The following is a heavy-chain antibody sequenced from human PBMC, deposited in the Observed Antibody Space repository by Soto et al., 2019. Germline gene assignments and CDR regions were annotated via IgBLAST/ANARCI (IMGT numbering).Heavy chain of an antibody. V-gene: IGHV3-23*01. D-gene: IGHD4-17*01. CDR3: ARSPVSFYGDYPSSYYMDV. CDR2: ISDSGFTT. CDR1: GFTFSSYT. Sequence: PGGSLRLSCAASGFTFSSYTMTWVRQAPGTGLEWVSIISDSGFTTYYTDSVKGRFTISRDNSKSTLYLQMSSLRAEDTAVYYCARSPVSFYGDYPSSYYMDVWGKGTTVPVAS. J-gene: IGHJ6*03.